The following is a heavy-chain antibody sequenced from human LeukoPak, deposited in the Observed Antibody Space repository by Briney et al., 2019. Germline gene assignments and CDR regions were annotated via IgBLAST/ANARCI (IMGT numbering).Heavy chain of an antibody. J-gene: IGHJ4*02. CDR2: MNHSGSA. CDR3: ARGFHWGGYYFDY. Sequence: SETLSLTCAVYGGAFSGYYWTWIRQPPGKGLEWIGEMNHSGSANYNPSLKSRVTISVDTSKNQCSLRLSSVTAADTAVYFCARGFHWGGYYFDYWGQGTLVSVSS. D-gene: IGHD7-27*01. CDR1: GGAFSGYY. V-gene: IGHV4-34*01.